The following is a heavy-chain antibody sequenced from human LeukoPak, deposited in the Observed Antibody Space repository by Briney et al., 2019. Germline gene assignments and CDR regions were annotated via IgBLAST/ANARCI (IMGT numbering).Heavy chain of an antibody. CDR2: IYYSGST. CDR3: ARETRSGSYGQFDY. Sequence: SETLSLTCTVSGGSISSYYWSWIRQPPGKGLEWIGYIYYSGSTNYNPSLKSRVTISVDTSKNQFSLKLSSVTAADTAVYYCARETRSGSYGQFDYWGQGTLVTVSP. CDR1: GGSISSYY. D-gene: IGHD1-26*01. V-gene: IGHV4-59*01. J-gene: IGHJ4*02.